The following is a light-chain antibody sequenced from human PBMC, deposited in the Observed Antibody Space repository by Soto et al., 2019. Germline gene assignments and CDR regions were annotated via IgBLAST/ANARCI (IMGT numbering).Light chain of an antibody. V-gene: IGLV2-11*01. J-gene: IGLJ2*01. CDR2: DVS. CDR3: SSYVNYNTFVI. CDR1: RSDVGVYNY. Sequence: QSALTQPRSVSASPGQSVTLSCTGSRSDVGVYNYVSWYQQHPGKAPKLMIYDVSKRPSGVPGRFSGSKSGNTASLTISGLQAEDEADYYCSSYVNYNTFVIFGGGTKLTVL.